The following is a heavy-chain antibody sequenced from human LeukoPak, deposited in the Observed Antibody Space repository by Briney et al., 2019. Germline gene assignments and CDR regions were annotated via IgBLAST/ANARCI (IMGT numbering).Heavy chain of an antibody. J-gene: IGHJ4*02. CDR2: INPNSGGT. CDR3: ASAARGGGIRYFDWLFGY. Sequence: ASVKVSCKASGYTFTGYYMHWVRQAPGQGLEWMGRINPNSGGTNYAQKFHGRVTMTRDTSISTAYMELSRLRSDDTPAHSCASAARGGGIRYFDWLFGYWGQGTLVTVSS. V-gene: IGHV1-2*06. CDR1: GYTFTGYY. D-gene: IGHD3-9*01.